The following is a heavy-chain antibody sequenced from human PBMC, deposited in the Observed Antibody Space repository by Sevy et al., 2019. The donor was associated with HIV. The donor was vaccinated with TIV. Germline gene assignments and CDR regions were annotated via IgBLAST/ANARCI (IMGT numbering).Heavy chain of an antibody. V-gene: IGHV1-69*13. CDR2: IIPRFGRP. CDR1: GVTFSSYV. J-gene: IGHJ4*02. D-gene: IGHD2-2*01. CDR3: ATEVVPTVTLGY. Sequence: ASVNVSCKASGVTFSSYVISWVRQAPGQGLEWLGGIIPRFGRPNYAQKFQGRVTISADESTSTAYMELSSLRSEDTAKYYCATEVVPTVTLGYWGQGTLVTVSS.